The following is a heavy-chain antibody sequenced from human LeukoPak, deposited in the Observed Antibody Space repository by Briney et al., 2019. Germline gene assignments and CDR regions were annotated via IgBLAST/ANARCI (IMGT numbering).Heavy chain of an antibody. D-gene: IGHD4-23*01. V-gene: IGHV3-13*04. CDR1: GFTFSRYD. CDR2: IGTAGDT. CDR3: ARQAGKVDAFDI. J-gene: IGHJ3*02. Sequence: PGGSLSLTCAVSGFTFSRYDMHWVRQGTGKGLEWVSGIGTAGDTYYPDSVEGRFTISRESANNSLTLQMNSLTAGDTAVYYCARQAGKVDAFDIWGRGTLVTVSS.